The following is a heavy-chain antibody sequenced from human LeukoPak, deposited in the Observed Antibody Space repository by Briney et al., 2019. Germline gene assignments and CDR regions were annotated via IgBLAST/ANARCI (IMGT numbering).Heavy chain of an antibody. CDR3: ARPYGGSGLYYALDV. CDR2: INPNNGAT. CDR1: GYTFTTYY. V-gene: IGHV1-2*02. D-gene: IGHD4/OR15-4a*01. Sequence: ASVTVSRKSSGYTFTTYYMNWVRQAPGQGLEWMGWINPNNGATNYARIFQGRVTITSATSVTTAYLDLNRLTSDDTAIYYCARPYGGSGLYYALDVWGPGTTVTVSS. J-gene: IGHJ6*02.